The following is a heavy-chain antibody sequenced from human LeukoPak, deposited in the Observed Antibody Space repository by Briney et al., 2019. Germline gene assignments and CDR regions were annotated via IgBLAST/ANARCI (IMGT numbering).Heavy chain of an antibody. CDR2: IKQDGSEK. J-gene: IGHJ4*02. V-gene: IGHV3-7*03. CDR1: GLTFSSHW. Sequence: PGGSLRLSCAASGLTFSSHWMHWVRQAPGKGLEWVANIKQDGSEKYYVDSVKGRFTISRDNAKNSLYLQMNSLRAEDTAVYYCARAMDYWGQGTLVTVSS. CDR3: ARAMDY.